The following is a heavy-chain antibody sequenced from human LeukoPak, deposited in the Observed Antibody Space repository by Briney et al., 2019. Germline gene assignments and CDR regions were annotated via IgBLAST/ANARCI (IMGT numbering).Heavy chain of an antibody. D-gene: IGHD2-21*02. J-gene: IGHJ4*02. Sequence: QPGGSLRLSCAASGSTISSYWMSWVRQAPGKGLEWVANIKQDGSEKYYVDSVKGRFTISRDNAKNSLYLQMNSLRAEDTAVYYCARSVTASFDYWGQGTLVTVSS. CDR1: GSTISSYW. CDR3: ARSVTASFDY. CDR2: IKQDGSEK. V-gene: IGHV3-7*01.